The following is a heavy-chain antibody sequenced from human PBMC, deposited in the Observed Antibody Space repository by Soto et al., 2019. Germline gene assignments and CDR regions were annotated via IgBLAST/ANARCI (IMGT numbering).Heavy chain of an antibody. CDR1: GGSFSGYY. V-gene: IGHV4-34*01. CDR3: ARTRGRAAGYGMDV. CDR2: INHSGST. Sequence: SETLSLTCAVYGGSFSGYYWRWIRQPPGKGLEWIGEINHSGSTNYNPSLKSRVTISVDTSKNQFSLKLSSVTAADTAVYYCARTRGRAAGYGMDVWGQGTTVTVSS. D-gene: IGHD6-13*01. J-gene: IGHJ6*02.